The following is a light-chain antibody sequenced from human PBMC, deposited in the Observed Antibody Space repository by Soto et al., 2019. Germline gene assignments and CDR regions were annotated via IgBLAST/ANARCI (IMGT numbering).Light chain of an antibody. J-gene: IGKJ5*01. CDR1: QSISSY. CDR3: QQTYTTPEIT. V-gene: IGKV1-39*01. CDR2: AAS. Sequence: DIQMTQSPSSLSASVGDRVTITCRASQSISSYLNWYQQKPGKAPKLLIYAASSLQSGVPSRFSGSGSGTDFTLTINSLQPEDFAIYYCQQTYTTPEITFGQGTRLEI.